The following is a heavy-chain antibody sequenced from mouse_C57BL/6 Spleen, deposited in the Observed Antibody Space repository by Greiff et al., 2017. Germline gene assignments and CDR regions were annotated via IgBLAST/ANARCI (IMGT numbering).Heavy chain of an antibody. D-gene: IGHD2-4*01. CDR3: ARGNYDRYFDV. J-gene: IGHJ1*03. Sequence: EVQLQQSGPELVKPGASVKMSCKASGYTFTDYNMHWVKQSHGKSLEWIGYINPNNGGTSYNQKFKGKATLTVNKSSSTADMESRSLTSEDSAVYYCARGNYDRYFDVWGTGTTVTVSS. CDR1: GYTFTDYN. V-gene: IGHV1-22*01. CDR2: INPNNGGT.